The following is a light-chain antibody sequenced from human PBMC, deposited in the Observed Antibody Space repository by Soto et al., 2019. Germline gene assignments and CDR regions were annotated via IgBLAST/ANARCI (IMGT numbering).Light chain of an antibody. Sequence: DIQMTQSPSSLSASVGDRVTITCRASQSISSYLNWYQQKPGKAPKVLIYAASSLQAGVPSRFSGSGSETDFSLTISSLQPEDFSTYYCQQSYSTPRTFGQGTIVDIK. CDR3: QQSYSTPRT. CDR2: AAS. J-gene: IGKJ1*01. CDR1: QSISSY. V-gene: IGKV1-39*01.